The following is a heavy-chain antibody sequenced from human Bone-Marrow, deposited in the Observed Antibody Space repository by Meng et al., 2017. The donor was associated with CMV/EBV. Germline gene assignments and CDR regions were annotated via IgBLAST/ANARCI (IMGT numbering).Heavy chain of an antibody. Sequence: GGSLRLSCAASGFTFSSYGMHWVRQAPGKGLEWVAFIRYDGNNKYYADSVKGRFTIFRDNSKNTLYLQMNSLRAEDTAVYYCARGGAVAGPRGWFDPWGQGTLVTVSS. CDR3: ARGGAVAGPRGWFDP. J-gene: IGHJ5*02. V-gene: IGHV3-30*02. D-gene: IGHD6-19*01. CDR1: GFTFSSYG. CDR2: IRYDGNNK.